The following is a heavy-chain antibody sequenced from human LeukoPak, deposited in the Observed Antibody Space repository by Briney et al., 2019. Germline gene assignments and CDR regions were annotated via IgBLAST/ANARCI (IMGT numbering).Heavy chain of an antibody. CDR3: ARLGSTFDI. CDR2: IYNSGST. D-gene: IGHD2-2*01. CDR1: GDSITTYY. Sequence: PSETLSLTCTVSGDSITTYYWSWIRQPPGKAPEWIEFIYNSGSTNYNPSLKSRVTISIDTSKNQFSLKLSSVTAADTAMYYCARLGSTFDIWGQGTMVTVSS. V-gene: IGHV4-59*01. J-gene: IGHJ3*02.